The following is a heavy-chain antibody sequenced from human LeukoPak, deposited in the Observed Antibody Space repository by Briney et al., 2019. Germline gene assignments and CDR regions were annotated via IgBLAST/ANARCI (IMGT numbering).Heavy chain of an antibody. CDR2: IIPIFGTA. CDR3: ARELYYYGSGIYGMDV. CDR1: GGTFSSYA. Sequence: SGKVSCKASGGTFSSYAISWVRQAPGQGLEWRGGIIPIFGTANYAQKFQGRVTITADKSTSTAYMELSSLRSEDTAVYYCARELYYYGSGIYGMDVWGKGTTATVSS. J-gene: IGHJ6*04. D-gene: IGHD3-10*01. V-gene: IGHV1-69*06.